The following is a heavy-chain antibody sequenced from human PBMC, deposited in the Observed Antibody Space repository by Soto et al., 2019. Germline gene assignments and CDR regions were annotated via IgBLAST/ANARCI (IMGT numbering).Heavy chain of an antibody. V-gene: IGHV1-69*13. D-gene: IGHD2-2*01. CDR2: VIPKFGTP. CDR3: ARDLNQLLSIRALHDYYGMDV. J-gene: IGHJ6*02. CDR1: GVTYSTFA. Sequence: SVKVSCKASGVTYSTFAISWVRQAPGQGLEWMGGVIPKFGTPNYPEKFQGRVTITADESTTTAYLELSSLRSEDTAVYYCARDLNQLLSIRALHDYYGMDVWGQGTTVTVSS.